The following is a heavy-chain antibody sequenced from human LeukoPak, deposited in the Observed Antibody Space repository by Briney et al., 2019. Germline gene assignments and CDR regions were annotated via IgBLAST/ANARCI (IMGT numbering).Heavy chain of an antibody. Sequence: SQTLSLTCAISGDSVSSNNAAWNWIRQSPSRGLEWLGRTYYRSRWFTDYALSVKSRININPDTSRNQFSLQLNSVSPGDTAVYYCVRGSALDIWGQGTMVTVSS. CDR1: GDSVSSNNAA. CDR2: TYYRSRWFT. CDR3: VRGSALDI. J-gene: IGHJ3*02. V-gene: IGHV6-1*01.